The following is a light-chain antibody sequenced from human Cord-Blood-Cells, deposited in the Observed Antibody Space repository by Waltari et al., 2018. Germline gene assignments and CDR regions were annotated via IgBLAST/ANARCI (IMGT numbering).Light chain of an antibody. V-gene: IGKV1-39*01. CDR3: QQSYSTPLT. J-gene: IGKJ3*01. CDR2: AAS. Sequence: DIQMTQSPSSLSASVGDRVTINCRASQSISSYLNWYQQKPGKAPKPLIYAASSLQSGVPSRFSGSGSGTDFTLTISSLQPEDFATYYCQQSYSTPLTFGPGTKVDIK. CDR1: QSISSY.